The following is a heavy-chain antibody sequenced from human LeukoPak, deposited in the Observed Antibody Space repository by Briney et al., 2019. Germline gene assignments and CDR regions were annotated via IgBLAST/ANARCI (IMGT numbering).Heavy chain of an antibody. J-gene: IGHJ3*02. Sequence: SETLSLTCAVYGGSFSGYYWSWIRQPPGKGLEWIGEINHSGSTNYNPSLKSRVTISVDTSKNQFSLKLSSVTAADTAVYYCARHGPDTIFGVYTDAFDIWGQGTMVTVSS. CDR1: GGSFSGYY. V-gene: IGHV4-34*01. CDR3: ARHGPDTIFGVYTDAFDI. D-gene: IGHD3-3*01. CDR2: INHSGST.